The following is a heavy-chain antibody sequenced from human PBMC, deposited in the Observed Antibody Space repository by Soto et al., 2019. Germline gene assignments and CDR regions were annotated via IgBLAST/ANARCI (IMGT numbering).Heavy chain of an antibody. D-gene: IGHD2-2*01. J-gene: IGHJ6*02. CDR2: ISGSGGST. Sequence: EVPLLESGGGLVQPGGSLRLSCAASGFTFSSYAMSWVRQAPGKGLEWVSAISGSGGSTYYADSVKGRFTISRDNSKNTLYLQMNSLRAEDTAVYYCAKGAPRGSSTSCCYYGMDVWGQGTTVTVSS. CDR1: GFTFSSYA. CDR3: AKGAPRGSSTSCCYYGMDV. V-gene: IGHV3-23*01.